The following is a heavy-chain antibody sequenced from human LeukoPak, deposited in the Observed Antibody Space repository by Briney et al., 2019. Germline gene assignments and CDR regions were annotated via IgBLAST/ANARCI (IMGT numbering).Heavy chain of an antibody. D-gene: IGHD2-2*02. Sequence: KASETLSLTCAVYGGSFSGYYWSWIRQPPGKGLEWIGEINHSGSTNYNPSLKSRVTISVDTSKNQFSLKLSSVTAADTAVYYCARLLGYCSSTSCYKYFDYWGQGTLVTVSS. V-gene: IGHV4-34*01. CDR1: GGSFSGYY. CDR2: INHSGST. CDR3: ARLLGYCSSTSCYKYFDY. J-gene: IGHJ4*02.